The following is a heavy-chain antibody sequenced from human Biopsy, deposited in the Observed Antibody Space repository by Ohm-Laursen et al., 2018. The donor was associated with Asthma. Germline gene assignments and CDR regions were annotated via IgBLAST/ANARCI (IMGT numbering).Heavy chain of an antibody. CDR2: IYSGGTS. CDR3: ARGDSSNWSHYYFDY. D-gene: IGHD3-22*01. Sequence: SLRLSCAASGFAVSRDYMFWVRQAPGKGLEWVSVIYSGGTSHTADSVRGRFTISGDFSKNTLHLQMHSLRVEDTAVYYCARGDSSNWSHYYFDYWSQGTLVTVSS. CDR1: GFAVSRDY. V-gene: IGHV3-53*01. J-gene: IGHJ4*02.